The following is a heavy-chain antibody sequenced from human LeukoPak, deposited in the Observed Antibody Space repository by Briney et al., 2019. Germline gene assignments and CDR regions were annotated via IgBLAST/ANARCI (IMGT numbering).Heavy chain of an antibody. V-gene: IGHV3-23*01. CDR3: AKDRPAYYYDSSGYYPDAFDI. D-gene: IGHD3-22*01. J-gene: IGHJ3*02. CDR1: GFTFSSYA. Sequence: GGSLRLSCAASGFTFSSYAMSWVRQAPGKGLEWVSAISGSGGSTYYADSVKGRFTISRDNSKNTLYLQMNSLRAEDTAVYYCAKDRPAYYYDSSGYYPDAFDIWGQGTMVTVSS. CDR2: ISGSGGST.